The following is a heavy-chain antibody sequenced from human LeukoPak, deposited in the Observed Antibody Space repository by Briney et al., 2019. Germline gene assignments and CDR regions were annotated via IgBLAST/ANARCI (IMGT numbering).Heavy chain of an antibody. CDR1: GFTFSDDY. Sequence: GRCLSLSCAVSGFTFSDDYTSWIRQAPGKGLEWVSYISSRGSTISYADSVKGRFTISRDNAKNLLYLQMNSLRAEDTAVYYCARVRGVVVVPAPAYGMDVWGQGTTVTVSS. CDR3: ARVRGVVVVPAPAYGMDV. CDR2: ISSRGSTI. J-gene: IGHJ6*02. D-gene: IGHD2-2*01. V-gene: IGHV3-11*01.